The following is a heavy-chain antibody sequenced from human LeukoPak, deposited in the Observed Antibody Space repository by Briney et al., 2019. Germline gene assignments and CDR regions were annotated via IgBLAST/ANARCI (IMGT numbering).Heavy chain of an antibody. CDR3: TTGKWPDYYFDY. CDR1: GFTFSNAW. Sequence: KSGGSLRLSCAASGFTFSNAWMNWVRQAPGKGLEWVGRIKSKTDGGTADYAAPVKGRFTISRDDSKNTLYLQMNSLKSEDTAVYYCTTGKWPDYYFDYWGQGTLVTVSS. J-gene: IGHJ4*02. D-gene: IGHD5-12*01. V-gene: IGHV3-15*01. CDR2: IKSKTDGGTA.